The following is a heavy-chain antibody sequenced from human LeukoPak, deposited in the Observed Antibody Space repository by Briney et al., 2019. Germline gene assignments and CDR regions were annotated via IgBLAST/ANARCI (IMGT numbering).Heavy chain of an antibody. Sequence: GGSPRLSCAASGFTFSSYAMSWVRQAPGKGLEWVSAISGSGGSTYYADSVKGRFTISRDNSKNTLYLQMNSLRAEDTAVYYCAKVESGYSYGPIDYWGQGTLVAVSS. CDR1: GFTFSSYA. CDR2: ISGSGGST. V-gene: IGHV3-23*01. D-gene: IGHD5-18*01. J-gene: IGHJ4*02. CDR3: AKVESGYSYGPIDY.